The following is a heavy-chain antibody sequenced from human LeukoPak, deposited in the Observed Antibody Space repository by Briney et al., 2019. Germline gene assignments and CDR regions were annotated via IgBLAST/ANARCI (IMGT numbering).Heavy chain of an antibody. J-gene: IGHJ3*02. D-gene: IGHD3-10*01. CDR2: FDPEDGET. V-gene: IGHV1-24*01. CDR1: GYTLTELS. CDR3: ATDLPHHITIVRAALDAFDI. Sequence: ASVNVSCKVSGYTLTELSMHWVRQAPGKGLEGRGGFDPEDGETIYAQKFQGRVTMTEDTSTDTAYMELSSLRSEDTAVYYCATDLPHHITIVRAALDAFDIWGQATMVTVSS.